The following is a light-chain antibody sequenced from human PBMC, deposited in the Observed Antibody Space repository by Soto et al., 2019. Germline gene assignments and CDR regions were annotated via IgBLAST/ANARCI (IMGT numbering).Light chain of an antibody. CDR3: QQYGSSPYT. J-gene: IGKJ2*01. V-gene: IGKV3-20*01. CDR2: DAS. Sequence: EIVLTQSPGTLSLTPGERATLSCRASQSVTSSYLAWYQQKPGQAPRLLISDASSWATGIPDRFSGRGSGTDFTLTISRLEPEDFAVYYCQQYGSSPYTFGQGTKLEIK. CDR1: QSVTSSY.